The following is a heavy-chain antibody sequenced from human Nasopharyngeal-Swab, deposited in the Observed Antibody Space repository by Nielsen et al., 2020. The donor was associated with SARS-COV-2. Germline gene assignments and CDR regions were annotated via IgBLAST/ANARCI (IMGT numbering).Heavy chain of an antibody. D-gene: IGHD6-6*01. CDR2: INHSGST. J-gene: IGHJ5*02. Sequence: RQAPGKGLEWVGEINHSGSTNYNPSLKSRVTISVDTSKNQFSLKLCSVTAADTAVYFCAREGPSIAARPGWFDAWGQGTLVTVSS. CDR3: AREGPSIAARPGWFDA. V-gene: IGHV4-34*01.